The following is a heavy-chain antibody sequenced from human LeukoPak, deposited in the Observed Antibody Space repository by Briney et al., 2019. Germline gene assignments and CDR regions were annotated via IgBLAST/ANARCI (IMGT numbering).Heavy chain of an antibody. J-gene: IGHJ4*02. D-gene: IGHD4-17*01. CDR3: ARASPDYGDYDY. CDR2: ISAYNGNT. CDR1: GYTFTSYG. V-gene: IGHV1-18*01. Sequence: ASVKVSCKASGYTFTSYGISWVRQAPGQGLEWMGWISAYNGNTNYAQKLQGRVTVTADTSTSTAYMELRSLRSDDTAVYYCARASPDYGDYDYWGQGTLVTVSS.